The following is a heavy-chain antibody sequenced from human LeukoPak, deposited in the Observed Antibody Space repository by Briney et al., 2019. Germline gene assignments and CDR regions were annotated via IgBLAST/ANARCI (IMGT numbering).Heavy chain of an antibody. CDR2: ISDIGSI. D-gene: IGHD4-17*01. Sequence: SETLSLTCTVSGGSISSFYWRWIRPPPGKGLEWIAYISDIGSINYNPSLESRVTISLDTSKNQFSLKLSSVTAADTAVYYCAREVHDYGDYGGAWVSYYFDYWGQGTLVTVSS. J-gene: IGHJ4*02. CDR1: GGSISSFY. CDR3: AREVHDYGDYGGAWVSYYFDY. V-gene: IGHV4-4*08.